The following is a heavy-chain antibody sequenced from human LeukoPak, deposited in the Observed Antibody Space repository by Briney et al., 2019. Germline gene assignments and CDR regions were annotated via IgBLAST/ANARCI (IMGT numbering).Heavy chain of an antibody. D-gene: IGHD4-23*01. Sequence: GGSLRLSCAASGFTFSSYEMNWVRQAPGKGLEWLSYISSSGSTIYYADSVKGRFTISRDNAKNSLYLQMNSLRVEDTAVYYCARQATVVIHIDYWGQGTLVTVSS. CDR2: ISSSGSTI. CDR3: ARQATVVIHIDY. CDR1: GFTFSSYE. J-gene: IGHJ4*02. V-gene: IGHV3-48*03.